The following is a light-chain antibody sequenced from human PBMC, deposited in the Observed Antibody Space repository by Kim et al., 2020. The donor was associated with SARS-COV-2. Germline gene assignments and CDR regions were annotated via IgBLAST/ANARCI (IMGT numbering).Light chain of an antibody. CDR3: QQYTSSLLT. Sequence: SPGERATLSCRASQSIITSYLAWYQQKPGQAPRLLLYGASNRATGIPDRFSGSGSGTDFTLTISRLEPEDFAVYYCQQYTSSLLTFGGGTKVDIK. CDR2: GAS. CDR1: QSIITSY. J-gene: IGKJ4*01. V-gene: IGKV3-20*01.